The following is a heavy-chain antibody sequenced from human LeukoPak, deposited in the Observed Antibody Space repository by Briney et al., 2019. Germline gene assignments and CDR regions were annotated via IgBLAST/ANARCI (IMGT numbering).Heavy chain of an antibody. Sequence: ASVKVSCKASGYTFTSYDINWVRQATGQGLEWMGWMNPNSGNTGYAQKFQGRVTMTRNTSISTAYMELSSLRSEDTAVYYCARARDDYGDLPYYYYMDVWGKGTTVTISS. J-gene: IGHJ6*03. CDR1: GYTFTSYD. CDR3: ARARDDYGDLPYYYYMDV. V-gene: IGHV1-8*01. CDR2: MNPNSGNT. D-gene: IGHD4-17*01.